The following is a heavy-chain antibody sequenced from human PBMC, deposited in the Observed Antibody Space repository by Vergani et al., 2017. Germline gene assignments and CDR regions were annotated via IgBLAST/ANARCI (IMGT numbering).Heavy chain of an antibody. Sequence: QVQLQESGPGLVKPSETLSLTCTVSGGSISSYYWSWIRQPPGKGLEWIGYIYYSGSTNYNPSLKSRVTISVDTSKNQFSLKLSSVTAADTAVYYCASFPMTTVTSELVGWGQGTLVTVSS. CDR1: GGSISSYY. J-gene: IGHJ4*02. CDR3: ASFPMTTVTSELVG. CDR2: IYYSGST. V-gene: IGHV4-59*01. D-gene: IGHD4-17*01.